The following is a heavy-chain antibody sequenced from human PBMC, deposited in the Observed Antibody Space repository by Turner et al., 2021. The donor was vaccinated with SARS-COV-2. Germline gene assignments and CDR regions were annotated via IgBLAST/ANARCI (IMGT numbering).Heavy chain of an antibody. CDR2: IYYSGST. D-gene: IGHD3-16*01. Sequence: QVQLQESGPGLVKPSETLSLPCTVSGGSISSYYWSWIRQPPGKGLEWIGYIYYSGSTNYNPALKSRVTISVDTSKNQFSLKLSSVTAADTAVDYCARDPGEGSFDYWGQGTLVTVSS. V-gene: IGHV4-59*01. J-gene: IGHJ4*02. CDR1: GGSISSYY. CDR3: ARDPGEGSFDY.